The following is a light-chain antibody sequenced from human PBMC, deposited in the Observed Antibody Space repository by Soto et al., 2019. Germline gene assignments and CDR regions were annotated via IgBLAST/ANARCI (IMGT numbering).Light chain of an antibody. J-gene: IGKJ2*01. CDR2: DAS. Sequence: DIQMTQSPSSLSASVGDRVTITCQASQDINNYLNWFQQKPGQAPKLLIYDASNLQPGVPSRFSGSGSGTDFTFTISSLQPEDIGTYYCQQYDNVPRTFGQGTRLEI. V-gene: IGKV1-33*01. CDR3: QQYDNVPRT. CDR1: QDINNY.